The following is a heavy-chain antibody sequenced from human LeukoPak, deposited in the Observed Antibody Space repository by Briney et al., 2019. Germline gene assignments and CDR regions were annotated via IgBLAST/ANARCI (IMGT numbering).Heavy chain of an antibody. CDR2: IYYSGST. CDR1: GGSISSGGYY. J-gene: IGHJ3*02. Sequence: PSETLSLTCTVSGGSISSGGYYWSWIRQHPGKGLEWIGYIYYSGSTYYNPSLKSRVTISVDTSKNQFSLKLSSVTAADTAVYYCAKSRAISAFDIWGQGTMVTVSS. D-gene: IGHD2-2*01. V-gene: IGHV4-31*03. CDR3: AKSRAISAFDI.